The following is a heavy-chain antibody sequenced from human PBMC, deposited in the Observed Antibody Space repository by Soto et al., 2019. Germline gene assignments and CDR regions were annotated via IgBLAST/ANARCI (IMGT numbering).Heavy chain of an antibody. J-gene: IGHJ6*03. D-gene: IGHD3-10*01. V-gene: IGHV4-34*01. CDR1: GGSFSGYQ. Sequence: QVQLQQWGAGLLKPSETLSLTCAVYGGSFSGYQWSWIRQTPGKGLEWIGEINDSGNINYNPSLKSRVSILLDTPKKQISLKLSSVTAADSAVYSRARVLLLWFGELSRRGGYYYYMDVWGKGNTVTVSS. CDR2: INDSGNI. CDR3: ARVLLLWFGELSRRGGYYYYMDV.